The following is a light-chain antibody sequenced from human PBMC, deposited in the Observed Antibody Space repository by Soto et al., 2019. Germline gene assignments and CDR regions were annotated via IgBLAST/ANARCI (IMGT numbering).Light chain of an antibody. J-gene: IGKJ3*01. CDR3: QQSSKDFPFT. V-gene: IGKV4-1*01. CDR2: GAS. CDR1: QSVLYRSNNKNC. Sequence: DIVMTQSPDSLAVSLGERATINCKSSQSVLYRSNNKNCLAWYQQTPGKAPKLLIYGASTLQSGVPSRFSGSESGTDFILTISSLQPEDSATYYCQQSSKDFPFTFGPGTKVDI.